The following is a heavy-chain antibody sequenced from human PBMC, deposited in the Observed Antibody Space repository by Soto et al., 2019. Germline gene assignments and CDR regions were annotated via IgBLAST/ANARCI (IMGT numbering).Heavy chain of an antibody. J-gene: IGHJ6*03. Sequence: PSETLSLTCTVSGGSISSYYWSWIRQPPGKGLEWIGYIYYSGSTNYNPSLKSRVTISVDTSKNQFSLKLSSVTAADTAVYYCAREGAYPRDFWSGYYNGTGYYYYYMDVWGKGTTVTVSS. CDR2: IYYSGST. V-gene: IGHV4-59*01. CDR3: AREGAYPRDFWSGYYNGTGYYYYYMDV. D-gene: IGHD3-3*01. CDR1: GGSISSYY.